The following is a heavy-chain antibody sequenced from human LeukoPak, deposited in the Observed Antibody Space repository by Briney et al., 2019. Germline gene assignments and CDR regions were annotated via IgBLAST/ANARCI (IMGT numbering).Heavy chain of an antibody. CDR1: GYSFTNYW. Sequence: GESLEISCKGSGYSFTNYWIGWVRQMPGKGLKWMGIIYPGDSDARYSPSFQGQVTISADKSISTAYLQWSSLKASDTAMYYCARRRDLYSGSYYPLDYWGQGTLVTVSS. J-gene: IGHJ4*02. D-gene: IGHD1-26*01. CDR2: IYPGDSDA. CDR3: ARRRDLYSGSYYPLDY. V-gene: IGHV5-51*01.